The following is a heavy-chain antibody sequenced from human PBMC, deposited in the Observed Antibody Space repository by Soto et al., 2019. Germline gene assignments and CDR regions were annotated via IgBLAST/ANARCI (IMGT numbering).Heavy chain of an antibody. V-gene: IGHV3-30*18. CDR2: ISYDGSNK. CDR3: AKDPDPNLVGQFDY. D-gene: IGHD1-26*01. CDR1: GFTFSSYG. Sequence: GGSLRLSCAASGFTFSSYGMHWVRQAPGKGLEWVAVISYDGSNKYYADSVKGRFTISRDNSKNTLYLQMNSLRAEDTAVYYCAKDPDPNLVGQFDYWGQGTLVTVSS. J-gene: IGHJ4*02.